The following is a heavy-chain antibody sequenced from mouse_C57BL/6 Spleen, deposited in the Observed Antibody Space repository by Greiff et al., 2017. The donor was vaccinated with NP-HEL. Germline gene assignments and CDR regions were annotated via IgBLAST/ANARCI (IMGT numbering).Heavy chain of an antibody. CDR3: ARSGYGNYDAMDY. D-gene: IGHD2-1*01. CDR2: ISYDGSN. J-gene: IGHJ4*01. Sequence: EVKLMESGPGLVKPSQSLSLTCSVTGYSITSGYYWNWIRQFPGNKLEWMGYISYDGSNNYNPSLKNRISITLDTSKNQFFLKLNSVTTEDTATYYCARSGYGNYDAMDYWGQGTSVTVSS. CDR1: GYSITSGYY. V-gene: IGHV3-6*01.